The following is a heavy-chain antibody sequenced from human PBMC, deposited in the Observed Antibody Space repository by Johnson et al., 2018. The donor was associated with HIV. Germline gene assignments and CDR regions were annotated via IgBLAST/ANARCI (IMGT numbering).Heavy chain of an antibody. D-gene: IGHD3-22*01. CDR3: AKARRAYDSRGYYYAYDAFDL. V-gene: IGHV3-23*04. CDR1: GFTFSSYA. CDR2: VSGSGTGT. Sequence: VQLVESGGGLVQPGGSLRLSCAASGFTFSSYAMSWVRQSPGKGLEWVSAVSGSGTGTYYAHSVKGRVTISRDNSKSTLFLQMNSLRAEDTAVYYCAKARRAYDSRGYYYAYDAFDLWGQGTMVTVSS. J-gene: IGHJ3*01.